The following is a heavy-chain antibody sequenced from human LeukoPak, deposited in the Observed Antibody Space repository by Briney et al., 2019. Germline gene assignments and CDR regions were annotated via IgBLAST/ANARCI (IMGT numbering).Heavy chain of an antibody. CDR1: GGSISSYY. J-gene: IGHJ4*02. CDR3: ARVVSGYYDSSGYYYSFDY. Sequence: PSETLSLTCTVSGGSISSYYWSWLRQPPGKGLEWIGYIYYSGSTNYNPSLKSRVTISVDTSKNQFSLKLSSVTAADTAVYYCARVVSGYYDSSGYYYSFDYWGQGTLVTVSS. V-gene: IGHV4-59*01. CDR2: IYYSGST. D-gene: IGHD3-22*01.